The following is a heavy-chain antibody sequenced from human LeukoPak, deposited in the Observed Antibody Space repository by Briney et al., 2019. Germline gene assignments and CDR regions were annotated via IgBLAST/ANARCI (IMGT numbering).Heavy chain of an antibody. CDR2: IYSGGST. CDR3: AREGRGRYFFDY. Sequence: GGSLRLSCAASGFTVSSNYMSWVRQAPGKGLEWVSVIYSGGSTYYADSVKGRFTISRDNSKNTLYLQMNSLRAEDTAVYYCAREGRGRYFFDYWGQGTLVTVSS. V-gene: IGHV3-53*01. D-gene: IGHD2-15*01. CDR1: GFTVSSNY. J-gene: IGHJ4*02.